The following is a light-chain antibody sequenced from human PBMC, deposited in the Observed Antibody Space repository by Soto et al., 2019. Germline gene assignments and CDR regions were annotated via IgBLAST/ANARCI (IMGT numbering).Light chain of an antibody. CDR1: SSNIGSNH. CDR2: RSD. V-gene: IGLV1-47*01. CDR3: SARDDSLSGVV. Sequence: QSVLTQPPSTSGTPGQRVTISCSGSSSNIGSNHVYWYQQFPGMAPKLLMYRSDQRPTGVPDRFSGSKSGTSASLAISGLQSDDEADYYCSARDDSLSGVVFGGGTKVTVL. J-gene: IGLJ2*01.